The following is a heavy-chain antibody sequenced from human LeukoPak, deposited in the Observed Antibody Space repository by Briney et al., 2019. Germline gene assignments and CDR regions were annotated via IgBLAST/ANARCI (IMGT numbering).Heavy chain of an antibody. CDR2: IYYSGST. CDR3: ARELYWWNFDL. Sequence: SETLSLTRTVSGGSISSYYWSWIRQPPGKGLEWIGYIYYSGSTNYNPSLKSRVTISVDTSKNQFSLKLSSVTAADTAVYYCARELYWWNFDLWGRGTLVTVSS. J-gene: IGHJ2*01. CDR1: GGSISSYY. D-gene: IGHD2-8*02. V-gene: IGHV4-59*01.